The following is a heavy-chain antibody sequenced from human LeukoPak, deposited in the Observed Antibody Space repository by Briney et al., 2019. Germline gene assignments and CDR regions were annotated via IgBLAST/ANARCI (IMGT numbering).Heavy chain of an antibody. V-gene: IGHV3-64*01. CDR2: ISSNGGST. CDR3: ARVGIAARHFDY. CDR1: GFTFSSYA. Sequence: PGGSLRLSCAASGFTFSSYAMHWVRQAPGKGLEYVPAISSNGGSTYYANSVKGRFTISRDNSKNTLYLQMGSLRAEDMAVYYCARVGIAARHFDYWGQGTLVTVSS. J-gene: IGHJ4*02. D-gene: IGHD6-6*01.